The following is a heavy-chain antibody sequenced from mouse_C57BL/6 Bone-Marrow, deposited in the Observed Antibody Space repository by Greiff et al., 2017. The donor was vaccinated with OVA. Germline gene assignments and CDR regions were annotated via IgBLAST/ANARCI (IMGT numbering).Heavy chain of an antibody. CDR1: GYAFTNYL. V-gene: IGHV1-54*01. D-gene: IGHD2-4*01. CDR2: INPGSGGT. Sequence: VQLQQSGAELVRPGTSVKVSCKASGYAFTNYLIEWVKQRPGQGLEWIGVINPGSGGTNYNEKFKSKATLTVDKPSSTAYMQLSSLTSEDSAVYYCARQRDYLSWFAYWGQGTLVTVSA. CDR3: ARQRDYLSWFAY. J-gene: IGHJ3*01.